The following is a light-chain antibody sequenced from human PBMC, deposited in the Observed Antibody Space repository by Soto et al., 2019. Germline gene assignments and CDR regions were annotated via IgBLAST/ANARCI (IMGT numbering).Light chain of an antibody. CDR2: ATS. J-gene: IGKJ4*01. CDR1: QSVSSN. Sequence: EIVITQSPATLSVSPGERASLSCRASQSVSSNLAWYQQKPGQTPRLLIYATSTRATGIPARFSGSGSGTEFTLTISRLQYEDFAVYYCQHYNNWPLTFGGGTQVDIK. V-gene: IGKV3-15*01. CDR3: QHYNNWPLT.